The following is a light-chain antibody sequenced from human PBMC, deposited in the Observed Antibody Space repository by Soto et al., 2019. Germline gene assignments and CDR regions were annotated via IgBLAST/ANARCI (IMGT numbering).Light chain of an antibody. Sequence: QSALTQPASVSGPPGQSITISCTGTRSDLGNYNYVSWYQQHPGKGPKLMIYEVTNRPSGVSNRFSGSKSGNTASLTISGLQAEDEADYYCSSYPTSTTVVFGGGTKLTVL. CDR1: RSDLGNYNY. CDR2: EVT. V-gene: IGLV2-14*01. J-gene: IGLJ2*01. CDR3: SSYPTSTTVV.